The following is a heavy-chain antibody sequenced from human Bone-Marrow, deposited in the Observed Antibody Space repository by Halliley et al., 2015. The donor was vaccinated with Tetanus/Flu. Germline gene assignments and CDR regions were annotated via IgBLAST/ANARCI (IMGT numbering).Heavy chain of an antibody. J-gene: IGHJ6*02. V-gene: IGHV3-23*05. D-gene: IGHD2-21*01. CDR2: ST. Sequence: STNYADSVKGRFIISRDNARNTLSLQINSLRAEDTALYYCVKVMGTAQTPGRVGYYYYGMDGWGQGTTVTVSS. CDR3: VKVMGTAQTPGRVGYYYYGMDG.